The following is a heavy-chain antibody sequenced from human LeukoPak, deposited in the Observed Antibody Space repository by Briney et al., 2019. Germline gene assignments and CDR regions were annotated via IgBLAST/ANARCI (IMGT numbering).Heavy chain of an antibody. Sequence: GGSLRLSCAASGFTFSSYWMHWVRQAPGKGPVWVSLINNDGSSTTYADSVKGRFTISRDNAKNTLYLQMNSLRPEDTAVYYCARVWYTSPPDFWGQGTLVTVSS. CDR2: INNDGSST. CDR3: ARVWYTSPPDF. J-gene: IGHJ4*02. CDR1: GFTFSSYW. V-gene: IGHV3-74*03. D-gene: IGHD1-14*01.